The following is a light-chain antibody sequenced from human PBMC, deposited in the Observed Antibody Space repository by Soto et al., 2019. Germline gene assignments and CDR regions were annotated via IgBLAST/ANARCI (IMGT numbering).Light chain of an antibody. CDR1: QSVSSSY. CDR3: QQYGSSPLT. V-gene: IGKV3-20*01. CDR2: GAS. J-gene: IGKJ4*01. Sequence: EIVLTQSPGTLSLSPGERATLSCRASQSVSSSYLAWYQQKPGQAPRLPIYGASSRATGIPDRFSGSGSGTDFTLTISRLEPEDFAVYYCQQYGSSPLTFCGGTKVEIK.